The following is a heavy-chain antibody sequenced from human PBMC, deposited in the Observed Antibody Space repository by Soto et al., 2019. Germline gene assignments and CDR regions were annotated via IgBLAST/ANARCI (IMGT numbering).Heavy chain of an antibody. CDR2: IYYSGNT. J-gene: IGHJ6*02. CDR3: ETVLRFLEWVIPPRGMDV. Sequence: SETLSLTCTVSGGSISSYYWSWIRQPPGKGLEWIGYIYYSGNTNYNPSLKSRVTISVDTSKNQFSLKLSSVTAADTAVYYCETVLRFLEWVIPPRGMDVWGQGTTVTVSS. CDR1: GGSISSYY. D-gene: IGHD3-3*01. V-gene: IGHV4-59*08.